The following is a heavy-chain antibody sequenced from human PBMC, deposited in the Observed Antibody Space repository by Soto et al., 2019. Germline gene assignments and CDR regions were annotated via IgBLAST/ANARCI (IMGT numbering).Heavy chain of an antibody. D-gene: IGHD5-18*01. V-gene: IGHV4-30-2*01. Sequence: SETLSLTCAVSGGSISSGDYSWNWIRQPPGKGLEWIGYIYYGGSTYYNPSLQSRVTMSVDRSRNQFSLKLNSVTAADTAVYYCARAMDTAMASKDNWFDPWGQGTLVTVSS. CDR1: GGSISSGDYS. CDR3: ARAMDTAMASKDNWFDP. CDR2: IYYGGST. J-gene: IGHJ5*02.